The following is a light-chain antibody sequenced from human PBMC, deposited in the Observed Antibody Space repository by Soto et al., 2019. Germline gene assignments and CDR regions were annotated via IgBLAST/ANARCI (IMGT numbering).Light chain of an antibody. CDR2: LNSDGSH. Sequence: QSVLTQSPSASASLGASVKLTCTLSSGHSSYAIAWHQQQPEKGPRYLMKLNSDGSHSKGDGIPDRFSGSSSGAERYLTISSLQSEDEADYYCQTWGTGGFGGGTKLTVL. CDR3: QTWGTGG. J-gene: IGLJ2*01. CDR1: SGHSSYA. V-gene: IGLV4-69*01.